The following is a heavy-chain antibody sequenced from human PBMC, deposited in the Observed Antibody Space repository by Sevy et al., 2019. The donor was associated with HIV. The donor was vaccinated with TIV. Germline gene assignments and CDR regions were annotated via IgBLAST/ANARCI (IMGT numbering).Heavy chain of an antibody. D-gene: IGHD3-22*01. CDR3: ASLSNNYSDISGYSGDNAFDL. CDR2: IGNDRQNK. CDR1: GFTFSNYG. Sequence: GGSLRLSCAASGFTFSNYGMHWVRQAPGKGLEWVAVIGNDRQNKHYGHFVKVRFTIPRDHSMNTLYLKMNSLRVEDTAVYYCASLSNNYSDISGYSGDNAFDLWGRGTLVTVSS. V-gene: IGHV3-33*03. J-gene: IGHJ3*01.